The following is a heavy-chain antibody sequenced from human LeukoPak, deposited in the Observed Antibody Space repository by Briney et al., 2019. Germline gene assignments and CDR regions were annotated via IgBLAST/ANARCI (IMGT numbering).Heavy chain of an antibody. Sequence: SETLSLTCTVSGGSISSYYWSWIRQPPGKGLEWIGYIYYSGSTNYNPSLKSRVTISVDTSKNQFSLKLSSVTAADTAVYYCARVWSGPPIWFREPARFDPWGQGTLVTVSS. CDR2: IYYSGST. CDR3: ARVWSGPPIWFREPARFDP. V-gene: IGHV4-59*01. J-gene: IGHJ5*02. D-gene: IGHD3-10*01. CDR1: GGSISSYY.